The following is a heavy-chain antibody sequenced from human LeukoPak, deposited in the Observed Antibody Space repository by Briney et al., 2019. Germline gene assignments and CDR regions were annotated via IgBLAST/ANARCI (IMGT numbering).Heavy chain of an antibody. CDR1: GGSISSSSYY. V-gene: IGHV4-39*01. J-gene: IGHJ4*02. D-gene: IGHD6-13*01. CDR3: ARLSSWAKFDY. CDR2: IYYSGST. Sequence: SETLSLTCTVSGGSISSSSYYSGWIREPPGKGLEWIGSIYYSGSTYYNPSRRSRVTIPVDTSKNQFPLKLSSVTAADTAVYYCARLSSWAKFDYWGQGTLVTVSS.